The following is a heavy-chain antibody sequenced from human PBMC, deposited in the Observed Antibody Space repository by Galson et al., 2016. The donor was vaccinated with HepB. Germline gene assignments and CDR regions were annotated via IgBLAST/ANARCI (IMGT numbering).Heavy chain of an antibody. V-gene: IGHV3-30*03. CDR2: ISYDGSDT. CDR1: GFTFTNYG. J-gene: IGHJ4*02. D-gene: IGHD3-16*01. CDR3: ALNLGGSWDFDY. Sequence: SLRLSCAASGFTFTNYGMHWVRQSPVKGLEWVAVISYDGSDTFYADSVKGRFTISRDNSKNMLYLHMNSLRAEDTAIYYCALNLGGSWDFDYWGQGTLVTVSS.